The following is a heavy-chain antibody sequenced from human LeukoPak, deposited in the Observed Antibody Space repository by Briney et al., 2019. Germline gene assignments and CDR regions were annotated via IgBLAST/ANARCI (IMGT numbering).Heavy chain of an antibody. CDR3: ARGLYPYYYYMDV. Sequence: GGSLRLSCAASGFTFSSYSMNWVRQPPGKGLEWVAVISYDGSNKYYADSVKGRFTISRDNSKNTLYLQMNSLRAEDTAVYYCARGLYPYYYYMDVWGKGTTVTVSS. CDR1: GFTFSSYS. D-gene: IGHD2-2*02. CDR2: ISYDGSNK. J-gene: IGHJ6*03. V-gene: IGHV3-30*04.